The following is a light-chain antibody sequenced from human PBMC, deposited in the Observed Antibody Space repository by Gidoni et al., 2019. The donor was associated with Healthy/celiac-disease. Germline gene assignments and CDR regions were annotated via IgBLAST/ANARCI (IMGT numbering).Light chain of an antibody. V-gene: IGLV3-1*01. CDR3: QAWDSSTGV. Sequence: YELTQPPSVSVSPGQTASITCSGDKLGDKYACWYQQKPGQSPVLVIYQDSKRPSGIPERFSGSNSGNTATLTISGTQAMDEADYYCQAWDSSTGVFGGGTKLTVL. CDR1: KLGDKY. CDR2: QDS. J-gene: IGLJ2*01.